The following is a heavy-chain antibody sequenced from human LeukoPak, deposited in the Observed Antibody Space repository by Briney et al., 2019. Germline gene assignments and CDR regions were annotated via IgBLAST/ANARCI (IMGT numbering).Heavy chain of an antibody. CDR2: ISAYNGNT. CDR3: ARVHIVVVTASPTGNAFDI. Sequence: WASVTVSCRASGYTFTSYGISWVRQAPGQGLEWMGWISAYNGNTNYAQKLQGRVTMTTDTSTSTAYMELRSLRSDDTAVYYCARVHIVVVTASPTGNAFDIWGQGTMVTVSS. J-gene: IGHJ3*02. D-gene: IGHD2-21*02. V-gene: IGHV1-18*01. CDR1: GYTFTSYG.